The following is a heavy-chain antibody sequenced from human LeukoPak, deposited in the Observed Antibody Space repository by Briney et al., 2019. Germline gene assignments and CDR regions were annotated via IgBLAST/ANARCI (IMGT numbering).Heavy chain of an antibody. CDR1: GGTFSSYA. D-gene: IGHD3-22*01. CDR2: IIPIFGTA. CDR3: ARAPTGKAYYDSSGYDY. V-gene: IGHV1-69*13. J-gene: IGHJ4*02. Sequence: GASVKVSCKASGGTFSSYAISWVRQAPGQGLEWMGGIIPIFGTANYAQKFQGRVTITADESTSTAYMELSSLRSEDTAVYYCARAPTGKAYYDSSGYDYWGQGTLVTVSS.